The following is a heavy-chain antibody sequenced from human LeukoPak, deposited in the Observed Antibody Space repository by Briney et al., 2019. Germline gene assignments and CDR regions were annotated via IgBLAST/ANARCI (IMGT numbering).Heavy chain of an antibody. V-gene: IGHV4-4*02. D-gene: IGHD1-26*01. CDR3: ARQDGYGSRFDY. Sequence: PSETLSLTCAVSGVSISSSEWWIWVRQPPGQGLEWIGEIHRAGRTRYNPSLKSRVTISMDYSKNQFSLKLSSVTAADTAIYYCARQDGYGSRFDYWGQGTPVTVSS. CDR2: IHRAGRT. J-gene: IGHJ4*02. CDR1: GVSISSSEW.